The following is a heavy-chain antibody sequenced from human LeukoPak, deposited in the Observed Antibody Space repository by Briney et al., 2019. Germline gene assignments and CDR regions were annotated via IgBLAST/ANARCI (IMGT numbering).Heavy chain of an antibody. CDR1: GYSFTSYW. J-gene: IGHJ5*02. V-gene: IGHV5-51*01. CDR2: IYPGDSDT. Sequence: GESLKISCKGSGYSFTSYWIGWVRQMPEKGLEWMGIIYPGDSDTRYSPSFQGQVTISADKSISTAYLQWSSLKASDTAMYYCARRVSSGYYYSIPSNWFDPWGQGTLVTLSS. CDR3: ARRVSSGYYYSIPSNWFDP. D-gene: IGHD3-22*01.